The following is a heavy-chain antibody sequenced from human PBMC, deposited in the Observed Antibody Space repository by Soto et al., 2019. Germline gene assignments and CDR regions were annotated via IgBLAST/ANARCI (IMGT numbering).Heavy chain of an antibody. Sequence: SVKVSCKASGGTFSSYAISWVRQAPGQGLEWMGGIIPIFGTANYAQKFQGRVTITADESTSTAYMELSSLRSEDTAVYYCARDLLDHGGNWFDPWGQGTLVTVSS. CDR1: GGTFSSYA. CDR3: ARDLLDHGGNWFDP. J-gene: IGHJ5*02. D-gene: IGHD4-17*01. CDR2: IIPIFGTA. V-gene: IGHV1-69*13.